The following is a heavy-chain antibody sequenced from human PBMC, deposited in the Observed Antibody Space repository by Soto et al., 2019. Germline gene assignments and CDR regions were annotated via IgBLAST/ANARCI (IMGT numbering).Heavy chain of an antibody. D-gene: IGHD2-15*01. Sequence: GGSLRLSCAAPGFTFSSYWMHWVRQAPGKGLVWVSRINSDGSSTSYADSVKGRFTISRDNAKNTLYLQMNSLRAEDTAVYYCARGEWEYCSGGSCYGPYYYYMDVWGKGTTVTVSS. J-gene: IGHJ6*03. CDR3: ARGEWEYCSGGSCYGPYYYYMDV. V-gene: IGHV3-74*01. CDR2: INSDGSST. CDR1: GFTFSSYW.